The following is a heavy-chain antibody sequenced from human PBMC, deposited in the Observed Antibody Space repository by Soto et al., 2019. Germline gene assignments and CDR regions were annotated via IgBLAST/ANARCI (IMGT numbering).Heavy chain of an antibody. CDR1: GCSMTSGAYY. CDR3: ARYYFDSSGYSNWFDH. Sequence: PXETLSLTCAVSGCSMTSGAYYWTWIGQHPGQGLEWIAYIHYSGRSYYNPSLKSRVTISVDTSNNQFSLKLSSVTAADTAVYYCARYYFDSSGYSNWFDHWGQGTLVTVSS. V-gene: IGHV4-31*11. D-gene: IGHD3-22*01. J-gene: IGHJ5*02. CDR2: IHYSGRS.